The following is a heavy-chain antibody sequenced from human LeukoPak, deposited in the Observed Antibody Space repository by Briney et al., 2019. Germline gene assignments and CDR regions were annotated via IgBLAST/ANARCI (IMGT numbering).Heavy chain of an antibody. J-gene: IGHJ4*02. V-gene: IGHV3-48*03. Sequence: GGSLRLSCAASGFNFSNYEMNWIRQAPARGLEWISAMSRGGITIYYADSVKGRFTISRDDARNSVFLQMTSLRPDDTAIYYCARERAGDPGGEEVFGAAPYDYWGQGTLVTVSS. CDR1: GFNFSNYE. CDR3: ARERAGDPGGEEVFGAAPYDY. D-gene: IGHD3-3*01. CDR2: MSRGGITI.